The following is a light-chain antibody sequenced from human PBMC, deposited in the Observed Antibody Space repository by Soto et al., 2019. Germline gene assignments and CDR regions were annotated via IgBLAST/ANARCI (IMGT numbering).Light chain of an antibody. CDR1: QSFSGSY. CDR3: QQYGGSPLT. V-gene: IGKV3-20*01. J-gene: IGKJ4*01. Sequence: TQSPSTLSVSTEESATLSCRASQSFSGSYVAWYQQRPGQAPRLLIYGASSRATGIPDRFSGSGSGTDFTLIISRLEPEDFAVYYCQQYGGSPLTFGGVTKVDIK. CDR2: GAS.